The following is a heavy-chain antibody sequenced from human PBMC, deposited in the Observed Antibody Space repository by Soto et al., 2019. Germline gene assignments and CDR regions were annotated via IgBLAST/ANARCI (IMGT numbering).Heavy chain of an antibody. CDR2: INAGNGNT. V-gene: IGHV1-3*01. CDR3: ARRGGGYSYGYYGAFDI. D-gene: IGHD5-18*01. Sequence: GASVKVSCKASGYTFTSYAMHWVRQAPGQRLEWMGWINAGNGNTKYSQKFQGRVTITRDTSASTAYMELSSLRSEDTAVYYCARRGGGYSYGYYGAFDIWGQGTMVTVSS. J-gene: IGHJ3*02. CDR1: GYTFTSYA.